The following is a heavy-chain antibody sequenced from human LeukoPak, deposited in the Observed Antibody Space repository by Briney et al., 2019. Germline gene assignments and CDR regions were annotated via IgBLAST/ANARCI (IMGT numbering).Heavy chain of an antibody. Sequence: PGGSLRLSCAASGFSFSIYGMHWVRQAPGKGLEWVAYIQYDGNNNNYAESVKGRFTISRDNSKNTLYLQMNSLRAEDTAVYSCVRDRHWSFDYWGQGTLVTVSS. CDR2: IQYDGNNN. D-gene: IGHD1-1*01. CDR1: GFSFSIYG. CDR3: VRDRHWSFDY. J-gene: IGHJ4*02. V-gene: IGHV3-30*02.